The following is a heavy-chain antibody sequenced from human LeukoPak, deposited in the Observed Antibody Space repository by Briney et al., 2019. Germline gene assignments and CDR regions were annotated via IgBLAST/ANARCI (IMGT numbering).Heavy chain of an antibody. CDR2: IYYSGST. D-gene: IGHD3-10*01. V-gene: IGHV4-39*02. Sequence: PSETLSLTCTVSGGSISSSSYYWGWIRQPPGKGLEWIGSIYYSGSTYYNPSLKSRVTISVDTSKNQFSLKLSSVTAADTAVYYCARDDSYGSGSYEDYWGQGTLVTVSS. CDR3: ARDDSYGSGSYEDY. CDR1: GGSISSSSYY. J-gene: IGHJ4*02.